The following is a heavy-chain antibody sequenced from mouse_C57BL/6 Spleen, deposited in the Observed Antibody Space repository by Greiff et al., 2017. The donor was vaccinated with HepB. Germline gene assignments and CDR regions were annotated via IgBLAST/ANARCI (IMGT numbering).Heavy chain of an antibody. J-gene: IGHJ2*01. D-gene: IGHD1-1*01. CDR2: IDPSDSYT. CDR3: ARSLRQYRYYFDY. V-gene: IGHV1-59*01. CDR1: GYTFTSYW. Sequence: QVQLQQPGAELVRPGTSVKLSCKASGYTFTSYWMHWVKQRPGQGLEWIGVIDPSDSYTNYNQKFKGKATLTVDTSSSTAYMQLSSLTSEDSAVSYCARSLRQYRYYFDYWGQGTTLTVSS.